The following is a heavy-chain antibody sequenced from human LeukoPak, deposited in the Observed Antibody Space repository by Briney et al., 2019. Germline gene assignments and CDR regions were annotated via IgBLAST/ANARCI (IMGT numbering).Heavy chain of an antibody. J-gene: IGHJ4*02. Sequence: GGSLRLSCAASGFTFTTYWMSWVRQAPGKGLEWVANIKQDGSEKYYADSVKGRFTISRDNSKNTLYLQMNNLRAEDTAVYYCARVASTADTDYWGQGTLVTVSS. CDR3: ARVASTADTDY. CDR2: IKQDGSEK. D-gene: IGHD3-9*01. V-gene: IGHV3-7*01. CDR1: GFTFTTYW.